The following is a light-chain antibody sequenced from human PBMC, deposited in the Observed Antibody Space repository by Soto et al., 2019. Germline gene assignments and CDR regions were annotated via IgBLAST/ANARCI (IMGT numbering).Light chain of an antibody. J-gene: IGKJ1*01. CDR1: QTISSW. V-gene: IGKV1-5*01. CDR2: STS. Sequence: DIQMTQSPSTLSVSVGDRVTITCRASQTISSWLAWYQQKPGKAPKLLIYSTSTLQSGVPSRFSGSGSGTDFTLTINSLQPEDFATYYCQQAYDIPRTFGQGTKVDIK. CDR3: QQAYDIPRT.